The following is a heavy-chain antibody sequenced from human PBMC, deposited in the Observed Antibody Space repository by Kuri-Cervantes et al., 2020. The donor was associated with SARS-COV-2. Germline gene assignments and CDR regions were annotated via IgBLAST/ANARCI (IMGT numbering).Heavy chain of an antibody. CDR2: INHSGST. Sequence: SETLSLTCTVSGASISSSTYYWSWIRQPPGKGLEWIGEINHSGSTNYNPSLKSRVTISVDTSKNQFSLKLSSVTAADTAVYYCARGLYIVVVPAAMWERGEYYYGMDVWGQGTTVTVSS. CDR1: GASISSSTYY. D-gene: IGHD2-2*01. CDR3: ARGLYIVVVPAAMWERGEYYYGMDV. V-gene: IGHV4-34*01. J-gene: IGHJ6*02.